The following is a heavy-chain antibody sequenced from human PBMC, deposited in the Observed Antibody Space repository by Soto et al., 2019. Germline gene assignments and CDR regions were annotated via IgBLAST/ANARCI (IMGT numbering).Heavy chain of an antibody. J-gene: IGHJ6*02. V-gene: IGHV2-5*02. D-gene: IGHD3-10*01. CDR3: SQGGSGSDYGMDV. Sequence: QITLKESGPALVKPTQTLPLTCTFSGFSLTTSGVGVSWIRQPPGKALEWLAVIYWDNDKRFSPSLKTRLTITKDTSTSQVVLTLTNMDPLDTATYYCSQGGSGSDYGMDVWGQGTTVTVSS. CDR1: GFSLTTSGVG. CDR2: IYWDNDK.